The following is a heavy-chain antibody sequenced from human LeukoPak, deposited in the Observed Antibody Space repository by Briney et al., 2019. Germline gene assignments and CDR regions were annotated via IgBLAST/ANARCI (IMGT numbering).Heavy chain of an antibody. J-gene: IGHJ6*02. CDR3: ARSLSANLVFFL. CDR2: IYYSGST. D-gene: IGHD2/OR15-2a*01. V-gene: IGHV4-59*08. CDR1: GGSIRSFY. Sequence: SETLSLTCTVSGGSIRSFYWSWIRQPPGKGLEWIGYIYYSGSTNYNPSLKSRVTISVDTSKDRFSLKLTSVTAADTAVYYCARSLSANLVFFLWGQGTTVTVSS.